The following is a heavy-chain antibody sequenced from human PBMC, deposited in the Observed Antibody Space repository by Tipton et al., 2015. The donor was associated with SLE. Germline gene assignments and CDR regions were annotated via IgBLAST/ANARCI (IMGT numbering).Heavy chain of an antibody. CDR2: IKSKTDGGTT. V-gene: IGHV3-15*01. CDR3: TTVGYGDYFYYYGMDV. Sequence: GYLRLSCAASGFTFSNPWMSWVRQAPGKGLERVGRIKSKTDGGTTDYAAPVKGRFTISRDDSKNTLYLQMNSLKTEDTAVYYCTTVGYGDYFYYYGMDVWSQGTTVTVSS. D-gene: IGHD4-17*01. CDR1: GFTFSNPW. J-gene: IGHJ6*02.